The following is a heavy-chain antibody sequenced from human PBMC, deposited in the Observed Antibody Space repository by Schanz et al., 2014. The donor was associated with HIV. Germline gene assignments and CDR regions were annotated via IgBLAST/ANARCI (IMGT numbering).Heavy chain of an antibody. D-gene: IGHD2-15*01. CDR3: ATADKAARKFVHYGMDV. J-gene: IGHJ6*02. Sequence: VQLVQSGAEVKKPGASVRVSCKTSGYIFTRNGISWVRQAPGQGLEWMGWLNLEGGDTDYAQQFKGRVTMTEDTSTGTAYMELSRLRSQDTAVYYCATADKAARKFVHYGMDVWGQGTTVTVSS. CDR2: LNLEGGDT. V-gene: IGHV1-18*01. CDR1: GYIFTRNG.